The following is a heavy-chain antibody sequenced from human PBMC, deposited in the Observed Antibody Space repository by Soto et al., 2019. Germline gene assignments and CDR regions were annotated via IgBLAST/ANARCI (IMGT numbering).Heavy chain of an antibody. V-gene: IGHV3-30-3*01. CDR2: ISYDGSNK. Sequence: QVQLVESGGGVVQPGRSLRLSCAASGFTFSSYAMHWVRQAPGKGLEWVAVISYDGSNKYYADSVKGRFTISRDNSKNTLYLQMNSLRAEDTAVYYCAREACERGYCTNGEPNYYYYGMDVWGQGTTVTVSS. CDR3: AREACERGYCTNGEPNYYYYGMDV. J-gene: IGHJ6*02. CDR1: GFTFSSYA. D-gene: IGHD2-8*01.